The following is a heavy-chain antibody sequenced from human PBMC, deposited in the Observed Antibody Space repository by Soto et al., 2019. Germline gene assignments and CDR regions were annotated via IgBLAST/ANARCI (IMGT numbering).Heavy chain of an antibody. V-gene: IGHV3-30*18. CDR1: GFTFSNYG. J-gene: IGHJ4*02. CDR2: MSYDGINK. Sequence: QVQLVESGGGVVQPGRSLRLSCAASGFTFSNYGMHWVRQAPGKGLEWVSIMSYDGINKLYADSVKGRFTISRDNSKNTLYLQMGRLRAEDTAVYYCAKDVYCSNAGCLRNIVHCWGQGTLVTVSS. CDR3: AKDVYCSNAGCLRNIVHC. D-gene: IGHD2-2*01.